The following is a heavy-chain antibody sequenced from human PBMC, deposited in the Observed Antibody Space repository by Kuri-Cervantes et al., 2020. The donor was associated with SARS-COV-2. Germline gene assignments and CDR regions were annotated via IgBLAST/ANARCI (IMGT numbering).Heavy chain of an antibody. CDR3: ARFRIAVAGYGDDAFDI. Sequence: SETLSLTCTVSGGSVSSGSYYWSWIRQPPGKGLEWIGYIYYSGSTNYNPSLKSRVTISVDTSKNQFSLKLSSVTAVDTATYYCARFRIAVAGYGDDAFDIWGQGTMVTVSS. J-gene: IGHJ3*02. D-gene: IGHD6-19*01. CDR1: GGSVSSGSYY. V-gene: IGHV4-61*01. CDR2: IYYSGST.